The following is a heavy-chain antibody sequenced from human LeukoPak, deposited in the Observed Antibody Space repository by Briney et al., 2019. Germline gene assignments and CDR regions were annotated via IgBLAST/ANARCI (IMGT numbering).Heavy chain of an antibody. V-gene: IGHV4-59*08. CDR2: IYVTGT. D-gene: IGHD3-16*02. Sequence: SSETLSLTCTVSGGSIGTYYWSWVRQSPGTGLEWIGYIYVTGTRYNPYLQSRVTISVDRSRNQFFLKMTSVTAADTAVYYCARHIGGGIEDMDVWGRGTKVTVSS. CDR1: GGSIGTYY. J-gene: IGHJ6*03. CDR3: ARHIGGGIEDMDV.